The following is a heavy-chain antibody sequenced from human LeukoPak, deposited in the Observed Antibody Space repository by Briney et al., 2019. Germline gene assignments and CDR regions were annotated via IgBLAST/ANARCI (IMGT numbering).Heavy chain of an antibody. Sequence: ASVKVSCKASGYTLTGYYMHWVRQAPGQGLEWMGWINPNSGGTNYAQQFQGRVPMTRETSISTAYMELSRLRSDDTAVYYCATTPIYPIQLWAYYYCGMDVWGQGTTVTVSS. CDR2: INPNSGGT. V-gene: IGHV1-2*02. J-gene: IGHJ6*02. CDR3: ATTPIYPIQLWAYYYCGMDV. D-gene: IGHD5-18*01. CDR1: GYTLTGYY.